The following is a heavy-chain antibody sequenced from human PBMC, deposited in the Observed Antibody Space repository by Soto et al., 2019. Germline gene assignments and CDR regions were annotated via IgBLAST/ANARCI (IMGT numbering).Heavy chain of an antibody. CDR1: GFTVSSNY. V-gene: IGHV3-53*02. CDR2: IYRGGST. D-gene: IGHD5-18*01. Sequence: EVQLVETGGGVIQPGGSLRLSCAASGFTVSSNYMTWVRQAPGKGLEWVSVIYRGGSTYYADSVKGRFTISRDNSKNMVYLQMNSLRAEDTAVYYCARDLVPGYSYGYRAGMDVWGQGTTVTVSS. J-gene: IGHJ6*02. CDR3: ARDLVPGYSYGYRAGMDV.